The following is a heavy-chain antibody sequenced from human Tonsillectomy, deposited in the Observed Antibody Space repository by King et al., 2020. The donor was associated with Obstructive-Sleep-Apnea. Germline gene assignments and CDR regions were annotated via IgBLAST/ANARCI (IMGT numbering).Heavy chain of an antibody. CDR1: GGSISSGDYY. CDR3: AREHIAVAGTGFDY. Sequence: VQLQESGPGLVKPSQTLSLTCTVSGGSISSGDYYWSWLRQPPGKGLGWIGYIDYSGVTYYNPSLKSPVTISVDKSKNQFSLKLSSVTAADTAVYYCAREHIAVAGTGFDYWGQGTLVTVSS. J-gene: IGHJ4*02. V-gene: IGHV4-30-4*01. CDR2: IDYSGVT. D-gene: IGHD6-19*01.